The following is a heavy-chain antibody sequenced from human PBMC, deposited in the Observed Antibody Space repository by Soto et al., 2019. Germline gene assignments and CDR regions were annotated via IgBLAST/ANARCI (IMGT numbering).Heavy chain of an antibody. V-gene: IGHV1-69*04. CDR3: ARDLQVVAAPNWFDP. J-gene: IGHJ5*02. CDR2: IIPILGIA. Sequence: GASVKVSCKASGGTFSSYTISWVRQAPGQGLEWMGRIIPILGIANYAQKFQGRVTITADKSTSTACMELSSLRSEDTAVYYCARDLQVVAAPNWFDPWGQGTLVTVSS. CDR1: GGTFSSYT. D-gene: IGHD2-15*01.